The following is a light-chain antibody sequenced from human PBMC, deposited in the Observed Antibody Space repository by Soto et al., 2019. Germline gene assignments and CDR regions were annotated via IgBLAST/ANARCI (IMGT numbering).Light chain of an antibody. CDR1: QGISSY. J-gene: IGKJ1*01. CDR3: QKYNSAPPA. Sequence: IRMTQSPSSLSASTGDRVTITCRASQGISSYLAWYQQKPGKAPKLLIYAASTLQSGVPSRFSGSGSGTDFTLTISSLQPEDVATYYCQKYNSAPPAFGQGTKVDIK. V-gene: IGKV1-27*01. CDR2: AAS.